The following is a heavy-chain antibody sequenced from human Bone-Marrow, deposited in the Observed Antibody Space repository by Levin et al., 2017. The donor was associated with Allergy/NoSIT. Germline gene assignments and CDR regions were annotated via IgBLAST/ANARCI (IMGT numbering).Heavy chain of an antibody. J-gene: IGHJ4*02. CDR2: ISSSSSYI. V-gene: IGHV3-21*01. Sequence: GESLKISCAASGFTFSSYSMNWVRQAPGKGLEWVSSISSSSSYIYYADSVKGRFTISRDNAKNSLYLQMNSLRAEDTAVYYCASDYYGSGSQFDYWGQGTLVTVSS. D-gene: IGHD3-10*01. CDR1: GFTFSSYS. CDR3: ASDYYGSGSQFDY.